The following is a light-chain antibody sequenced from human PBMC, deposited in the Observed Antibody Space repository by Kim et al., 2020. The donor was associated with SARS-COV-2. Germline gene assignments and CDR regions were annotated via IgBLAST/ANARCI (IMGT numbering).Light chain of an antibody. CDR3: QQYNSWPYT. CDR1: QSVNSD. J-gene: IGKJ2*01. CDR2: AAS. Sequence: EIVMTQSPATLSVSPGDRATLSCRASQSVNSDSAWYQQKPGQAPRLLMYAASTRASGIPARFSGSGSGTEFTLTISSLQSEDFAVYYCQQYNSWPYTFGQGTKLEIK. V-gene: IGKV3-15*01.